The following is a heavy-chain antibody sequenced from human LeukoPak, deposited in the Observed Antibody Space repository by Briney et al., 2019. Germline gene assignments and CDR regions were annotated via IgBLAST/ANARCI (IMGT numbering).Heavy chain of an antibody. CDR1: GFTFSSYS. CDR3: ARGESITIFGVVISDFDSRSTGLSPY. J-gene: IGHJ4*02. V-gene: IGHV3-21*01. D-gene: IGHD3-3*01. CDR2: ISSSSSYI. Sequence: GGSLRLSCAASGFTFSSYSMNWVRQSPGKGLEWVSSISSSSSYIYYADSEKGRFTISRDNAKNSLYLQMNSLRAEDTAVYYCARGESITIFGVVISDFDSRSTGLSPYWGQGTLVTVSS.